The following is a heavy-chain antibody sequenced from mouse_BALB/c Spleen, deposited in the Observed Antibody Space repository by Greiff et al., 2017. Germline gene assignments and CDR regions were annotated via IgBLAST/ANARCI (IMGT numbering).Heavy chain of an antibody. CDR3: ASSEFSYYYAMDY. V-gene: IGHV14-3*02. D-gene: IGHD3-1*01. CDR2: IDPANGNT. J-gene: IGHJ4*01. Sequence: VQLQQSGAELVKPGASVKLSCTASGFNIKDTYMHWVKQRPEQGLEWIGRIDPANGNTKYDPKFQGKATITADTSSNTAYLQLSSLTSEDTAVYYCASSEFSYYYAMDYGGQGTSVTVSS. CDR1: GFNIKDTY.